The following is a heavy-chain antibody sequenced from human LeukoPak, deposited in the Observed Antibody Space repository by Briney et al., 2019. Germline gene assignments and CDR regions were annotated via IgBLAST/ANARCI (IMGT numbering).Heavy chain of an antibody. D-gene: IGHD6-19*01. J-gene: IGHJ4*02. Sequence: GGSLRLSCAASGFTFINYVMSWVRQAPGKGLEWVSRIDSSGGSTSYADSVKGRFTISRDNSKNTLYLQMNSLRVEDTAVYYCAKGGPSSGWYIFDYWGQGTLVTVSS. CDR1: GFTFINYV. V-gene: IGHV3-23*01. CDR3: AKGGPSSGWYIFDY. CDR2: IDSSGGST.